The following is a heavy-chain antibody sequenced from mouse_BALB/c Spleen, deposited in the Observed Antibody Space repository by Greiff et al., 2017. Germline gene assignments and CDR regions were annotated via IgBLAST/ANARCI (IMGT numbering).Heavy chain of an antibody. D-gene: IGHD6-5*01. CDR2: ISYSGST. Sequence: VQLKESGPGLVKPSQSLSLTCTVTGYSITSDYAWNWIRQFPGNKLEWMGYISYSGSTSYNPSLKSRISITRDTSKNQFFLQLNSVTTEDTATYYCARAYDYYAMDYWGQGTSVTVSS. V-gene: IGHV3-2*02. CDR3: ARAYDYYAMDY. CDR1: GYSITSDYA. J-gene: IGHJ4*01.